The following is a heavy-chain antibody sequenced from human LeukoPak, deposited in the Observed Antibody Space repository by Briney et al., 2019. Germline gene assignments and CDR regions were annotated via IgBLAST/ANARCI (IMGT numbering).Heavy chain of an antibody. Sequence: SETLSLTCSVSGGSISSDYWAWIRQPPGKGLEWIGYIYYSGSTNYNPSLKSRVTISVDTSKNQFSLKLSSVTAADTAVYYCARGYYDFWSGYYMSGIYDYWGQGTLVTVSS. V-gene: IGHV4-59*01. CDR3: ARGYYDFWSGYYMSGIYDY. CDR2: IYYSGST. J-gene: IGHJ4*02. D-gene: IGHD3-3*01. CDR1: GGSISSDY.